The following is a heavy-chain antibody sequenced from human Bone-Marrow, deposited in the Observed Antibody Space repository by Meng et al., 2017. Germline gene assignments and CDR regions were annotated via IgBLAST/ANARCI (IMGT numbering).Heavy chain of an antibody. V-gene: IGHV3-23*01. CDR1: GFTFSSYA. CDR3: ARDLVGCSGGSCYNYYGMDV. J-gene: IGHJ6*02. D-gene: IGHD2-15*01. CDR2: ISGSGGST. Sequence: GESLKISCAASGFTFSSYAMSWVRQAPGKGLEWVSAISGSGGSTYYADSVKGRFTISRDNAKNSLYLQMNSLRAEDTAVYYCARDLVGCSGGSCYNYYGMDVWGQGTTVTVSS.